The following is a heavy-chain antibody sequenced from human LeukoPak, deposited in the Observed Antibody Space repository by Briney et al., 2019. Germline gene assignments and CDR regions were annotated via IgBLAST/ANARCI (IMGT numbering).Heavy chain of an antibody. CDR1: GFTFSNSA. V-gene: IGHV3-23*01. CDR3: ARDRAVYSGYEDAFDI. J-gene: IGHJ3*02. CDR2: ISGSGGSS. Sequence: GGSLRLSCAASGFTFSNSAMSWVRQAPGKGLEWVSAISGSGGSSYYADSVKGRFTISRDNAKNSLYLQMNSLRAEDTAVYYCARDRAVYSGYEDAFDIWGQGTMVTVSS. D-gene: IGHD5-12*01.